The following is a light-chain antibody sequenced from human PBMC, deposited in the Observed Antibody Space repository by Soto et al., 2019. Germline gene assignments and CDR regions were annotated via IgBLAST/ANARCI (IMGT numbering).Light chain of an antibody. CDR2: GNS. J-gene: IGLJ1*01. V-gene: IGLV1-44*01. CDR1: SSNIGSNP. Sequence: QSVLTQPPSASGTPGQRVTISCSGSSSNIGSNPVNWYQQLPGTAPKLLIYGNSNRPSGVPDRFSGSKSGTSASLAITGLQAEDEADYYCQSYDNSLSVYVFGTGTKVTVL. CDR3: QSYDNSLSVYV.